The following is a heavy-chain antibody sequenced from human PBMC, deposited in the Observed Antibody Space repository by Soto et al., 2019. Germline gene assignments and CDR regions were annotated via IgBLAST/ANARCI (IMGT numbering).Heavy chain of an antibody. CDR2: IIPIFGTA. D-gene: IGHD3-9*01. CDR3: ARDSSPSFELSRKYWYFDL. V-gene: IGHV1-69*01. J-gene: IGHJ2*01. Sequence: QVQLVQSGAEVKKPGSSVKVSCKASGGTFSSYAISWVRQAPGQGRELIGGIIPIFGTANYAQKFQDRVTITADESTSTAYMELSRLRSEDTAVYCCARDSSPSFELSRKYWYFDLWGRGTLVTGSS. CDR1: GGTFSSYA.